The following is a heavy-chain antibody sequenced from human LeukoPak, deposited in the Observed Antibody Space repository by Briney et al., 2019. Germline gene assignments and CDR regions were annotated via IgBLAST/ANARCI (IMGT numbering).Heavy chain of an antibody. CDR3: ARGGAYHYALDV. CDR1: GFIVSSND. J-gene: IGHJ6*02. V-gene: IGHV3-53*04. Sequence: GGTLSLSCTLSGFIVSSNDMSWVRQAPGKGVEWVSGIHSGGTTYYADSVKGRFTISRQNSKNTLYLQMNSLTTEDTAVYFCARGGAYHYALDVWGQGTKVSVSS. D-gene: IGHD3-16*01. CDR2: IHSGGTT.